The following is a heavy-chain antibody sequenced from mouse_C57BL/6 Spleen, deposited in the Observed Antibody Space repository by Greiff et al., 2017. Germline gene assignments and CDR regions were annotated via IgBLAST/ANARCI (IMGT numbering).Heavy chain of an antibody. CDR2: INPNNGGT. Sequence: VQLKQSGPELVKPGASVKMSCKASGYTFTDYNMHWVKQSHGKSLEWIGYINPNNGGTSYNQKFKGKATLTVNKSSSTAYMELRSLTSEDSAVYYCAREGVYGNYAAYWGQGTLVTVSA. D-gene: IGHD2-1*01. V-gene: IGHV1-22*01. CDR1: GYTFTDYN. CDR3: AREGVYGNYAAY. J-gene: IGHJ3*01.